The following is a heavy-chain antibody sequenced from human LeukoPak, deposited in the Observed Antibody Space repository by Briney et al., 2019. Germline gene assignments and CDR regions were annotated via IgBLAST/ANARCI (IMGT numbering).Heavy chain of an antibody. V-gene: IGHV1-2*02. CDR2: INPDNGGT. CDR3: ARDPEANWAFFDY. Sequence: ASVKVSCRASGYTFTGHYMHWVRQAPGQGLEWMGWINPDNGGTNYAQKFQGRVTMTRDTSISTVYLELSNLRSDDTAVFYCARDPEANWAFFDYWGQGTLLTVSS. CDR1: GYTFTGHY. D-gene: IGHD7-27*01. J-gene: IGHJ4*02.